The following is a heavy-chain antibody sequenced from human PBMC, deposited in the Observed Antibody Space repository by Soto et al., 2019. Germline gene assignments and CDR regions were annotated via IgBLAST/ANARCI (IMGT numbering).Heavy chain of an antibody. Sequence: PSETLSLTCTVSGGSISSGGYYWILIRQHPGKGLEWIGYIYYSGSTYYNPSLKSRVTISVDTSKNQFSLKLSSVTAADTAVYYCASTYYYDSSGYLEFDYWGQGTLVTVSS. CDR1: GGSISSGGYY. J-gene: IGHJ4*02. V-gene: IGHV4-31*03. CDR2: IYYSGST. D-gene: IGHD3-22*01. CDR3: ASTYYYDSSGYLEFDY.